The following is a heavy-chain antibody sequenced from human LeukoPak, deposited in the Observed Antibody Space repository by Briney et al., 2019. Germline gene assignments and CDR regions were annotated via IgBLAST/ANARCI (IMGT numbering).Heavy chain of an antibody. CDR3: AILGATTTDDAFDI. CDR1: GFTFSSYG. J-gene: IGHJ3*02. CDR2: IRYDGSNK. D-gene: IGHD1-26*01. V-gene: IGHV3-30*02. Sequence: GGSLRLSCAASGFTFSSYGMHWVRQAPGKGLEWVAFIRYDGSNKYYADSVKGRFTISRDNSKNTLYLQMNSLRAEDTAVYYCAILGATTTDDAFDIWGQGTMVTVSS.